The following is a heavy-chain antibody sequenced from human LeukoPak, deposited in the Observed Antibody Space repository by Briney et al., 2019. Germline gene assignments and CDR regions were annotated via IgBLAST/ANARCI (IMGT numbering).Heavy chain of an antibody. V-gene: IGHV1-8*02. CDR2: MNPNSGNT. J-gene: IGHJ4*02. CDR3: ARGPRMVRGALRWYYFDY. Sequence: ASVKVSCKASGGTFSSYAINWVRQATGQGLEWMGWMNPNSGNTGYAQKFQGRVTMTRNTSISTAYMELSSLRSEDTAVYYCARGPRMVRGALRWYYFDYWGQGTLVTVSS. D-gene: IGHD3-10*01. CDR1: GGTFSSYA.